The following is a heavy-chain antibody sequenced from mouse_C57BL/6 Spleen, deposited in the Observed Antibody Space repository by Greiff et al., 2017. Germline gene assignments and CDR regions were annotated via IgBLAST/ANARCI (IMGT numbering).Heavy chain of an antibody. J-gene: IGHJ4*01. V-gene: IGHV1-55*01. CDR3: ARTSITVEDYAMDY. Sequence: QVQLQQPGAELVKPGASVKMSCKASGYTFTSYWITWVKQRPGQGLEWIGDIYPGSGSTNYNEKFKSKATLTVDTSSSTAYMQLSSLTSEDSAVYYCARTSITVEDYAMDYWGQGTSVTVSS. D-gene: IGHD1-1*01. CDR2: IYPGSGST. CDR1: GYTFTSYW.